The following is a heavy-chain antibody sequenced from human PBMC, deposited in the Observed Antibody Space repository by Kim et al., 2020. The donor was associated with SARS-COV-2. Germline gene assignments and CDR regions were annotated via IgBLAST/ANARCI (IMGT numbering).Heavy chain of an antibody. Sequence: GGSLRLSCAASGFSFSKYAMSWVRRAPGKGLEWVSIIYSDGTGTSYADSVKGRFTISRDNSKNTLYLQMSSLRAEDTAVYYCAKTPMNRDHFDYWGQGTQVTVSS. D-gene: IGHD3-10*01. V-gene: IGHV3-23*03. CDR1: GFSFSKYA. CDR2: IYSDGTGT. J-gene: IGHJ4*02. CDR3: AKTPMNRDHFDY.